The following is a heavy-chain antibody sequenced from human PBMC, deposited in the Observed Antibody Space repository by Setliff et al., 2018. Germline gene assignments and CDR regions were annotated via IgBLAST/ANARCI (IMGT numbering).Heavy chain of an antibody. Sequence: GSLRLSCVVSGLTFRNFGMTWVRQAPGKGLEWLSKISSGSSTIYYADSVKGRFTISRDNAQNSLYLQMNNLRPEDTAVYFCARARSNGWEEPDYWGQGTLVTVSS. J-gene: IGHJ4*02. V-gene: IGHV3-48*01. CDR1: GLTFRNFG. CDR2: ISSGSSTI. D-gene: IGHD6-19*01. CDR3: ARARSNGWEEPDY.